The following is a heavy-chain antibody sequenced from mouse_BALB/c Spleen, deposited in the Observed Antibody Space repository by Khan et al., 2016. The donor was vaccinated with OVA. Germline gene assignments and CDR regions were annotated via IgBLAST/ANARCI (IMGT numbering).Heavy chain of an antibody. CDR1: GYSLTGYY. CDR2: ISCYNGVI. J-gene: IGHJ3*01. V-gene: IGHV1S34*01. Sequence: LVKTGASVKISCKASGYSLTGYYMHWVKQSHGKSLEWIGYISCYNGVISYNQKFKGKATFTVDTSSSTAYMQFNSLTSEDSAVYYCARGDYYGSSSFAYWGQVTLVTVSA. D-gene: IGHD1-1*01. CDR3: ARGDYYGSSSFAY.